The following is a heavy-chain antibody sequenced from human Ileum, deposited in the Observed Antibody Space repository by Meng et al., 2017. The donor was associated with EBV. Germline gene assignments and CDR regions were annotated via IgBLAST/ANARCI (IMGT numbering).Heavy chain of an antibody. D-gene: IGHD4-23*01. CDR1: GGSISSGGHS. J-gene: IGHJ4*02. CDR2: IQHSGST. CDR3: ARAHPVVYFFDY. Sequence: QLQLRDSGSGLVKPSQTLSLTCAVSGGSISSGGHSWSWIRQPPGKGLEWIGDIQHSGSTYYNPSLKSRVTISVDRSRNQFSLKLSSVTAADTAVYYCARAHPVVYFFDYWGQGTLVTVSS. V-gene: IGHV4-30-2*01.